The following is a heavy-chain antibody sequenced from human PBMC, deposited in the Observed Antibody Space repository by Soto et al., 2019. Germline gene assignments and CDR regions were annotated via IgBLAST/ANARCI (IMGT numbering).Heavy chain of an antibody. J-gene: IGHJ4*02. Sequence: GGSLRLSCAASGFTFSSYWMHWVRQAPGKGLVWVSRINSDGSSTSYADSVKGRFTISRDNAKNTLYLQMNSLRAEDTAVYYCARDQGVVAGANYFDYWGQGTLVTVSS. CDR1: GFTFSSYW. V-gene: IGHV3-74*01. D-gene: IGHD6-19*01. CDR2: INSDGSST. CDR3: ARDQGVVAGANYFDY.